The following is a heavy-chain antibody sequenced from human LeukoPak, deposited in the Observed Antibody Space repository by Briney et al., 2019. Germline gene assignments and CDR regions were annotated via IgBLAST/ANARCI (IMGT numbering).Heavy chain of an antibody. CDR2: ITSGGGTT. CDR1: GFTFSSYA. D-gene: IGHD5-12*01. CDR3: ARDPPRAAWIFDY. Sequence: GGSLRLSCAASGFTFSSYAMSWVRQAPGKALEWVSAITSGGGTTYYAGSVKGRFTISRDNSKNTLYLQMNSLRAEDTAVYYCARDPPRAAWIFDYWCQGTLVSVSS. J-gene: IGHJ4*02. V-gene: IGHV3-23*01.